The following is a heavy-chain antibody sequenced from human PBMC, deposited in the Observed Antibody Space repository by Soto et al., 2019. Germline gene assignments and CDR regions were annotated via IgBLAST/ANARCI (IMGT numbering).Heavy chain of an antibody. D-gene: IGHD1-1*01. CDR1: GFIFANYG. CDR2: ITYEGSNK. Sequence: QEQLVESGGGVVQPGRSLRLSCAASGFIFANYGMHWVRQAPGKGLEWVALITYEGSNKYYADAVKGRFTISRDNAKNLVALAMDRLRAEDTAVYYCAKARGANNWANYYGLDVWGQGTTVTVSS. V-gene: IGHV3-30*18. J-gene: IGHJ6*02. CDR3: AKARGANNWANYYGLDV.